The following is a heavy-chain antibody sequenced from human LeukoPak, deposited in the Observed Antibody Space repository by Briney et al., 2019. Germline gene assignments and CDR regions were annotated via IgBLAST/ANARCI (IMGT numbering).Heavy chain of an antibody. V-gene: IGHV3-48*03. D-gene: IGHD3-10*01. CDR1: GFTFSSYE. CDR2: ISSSGSTM. Sequence: GGSLRLSCAASGFTFSSYEMHWVRQAPGKGLAWVSYISSSGSTMYYADSVKGRFTISRDNAKNSLYLQMNSLRSEDTAVYYCAREGYGSGSYHWEDAFDIWGQGTMVTVSS. CDR3: AREGYGSGSYHWEDAFDI. J-gene: IGHJ3*02.